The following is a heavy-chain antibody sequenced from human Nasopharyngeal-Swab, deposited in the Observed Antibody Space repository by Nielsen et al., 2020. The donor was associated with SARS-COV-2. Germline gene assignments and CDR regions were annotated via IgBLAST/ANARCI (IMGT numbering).Heavy chain of an antibody. Sequence: GGSLRPSCAASGFTFSSYGMHWVRQAPGKGLEWVAVIWYDGSNKYYADSVKGRFTISRDNSKNTLYLQMNSLRAEDTAVYYCARTIAAAGPYGMDVWGQGTTVTVSS. CDR2: IWYDGSNK. CDR1: GFTFSSYG. D-gene: IGHD6-13*01. J-gene: IGHJ6*02. V-gene: IGHV3-33*01. CDR3: ARTIAAAGPYGMDV.